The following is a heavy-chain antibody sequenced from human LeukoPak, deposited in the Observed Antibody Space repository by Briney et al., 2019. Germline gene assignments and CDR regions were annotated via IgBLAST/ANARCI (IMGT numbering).Heavy chain of an antibody. CDR3: ARARYGDFDSRYFDL. Sequence: SETLSLTCTVSGGSISTYYWSWIRQPAGKGLEWIGRIYTSGSTNYNPSLKSRLTMSVDTSKNQFSLTLNSVTAADTAVYYCARARYGDFDSRYFDLWGRGTLVTVSS. J-gene: IGHJ2*01. CDR1: GGSISTYY. D-gene: IGHD4-17*01. CDR2: IYTSGST. V-gene: IGHV4-4*07.